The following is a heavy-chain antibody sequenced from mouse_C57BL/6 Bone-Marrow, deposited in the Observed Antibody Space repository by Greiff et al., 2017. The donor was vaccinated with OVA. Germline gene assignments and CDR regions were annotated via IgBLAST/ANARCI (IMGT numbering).Heavy chain of an antibody. V-gene: IGHV5-6*02. D-gene: IGHD1-1*01. CDR3: ARVYYYGSSFFDG. CDR1: GFTFSSYG. Sequence: EVMLVESGGDLVKPGGSLKLSCAASGFTFSSYGMSWVRQTPDKRLEWVATISSGGSYTYYPDSVKGRFTISRDNAKNTLYLQMSSLKSEDTAMYYCARVYYYGSSFFDGWGQGTTLTVSS. J-gene: IGHJ2*01. CDR2: ISSGGSYT.